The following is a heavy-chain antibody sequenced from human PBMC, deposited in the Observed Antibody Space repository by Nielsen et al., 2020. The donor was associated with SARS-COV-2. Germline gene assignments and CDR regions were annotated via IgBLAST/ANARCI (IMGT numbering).Heavy chain of an antibody. V-gene: IGHV3-66*01. D-gene: IGHD3-22*01. CDR2: IYSGGST. J-gene: IGHJ4*02. CDR3: AREDYHYYDSM. Sequence: GGSLRLSCAASGFTVSSNYMSWVRQAPGKGLEWVSVIYSGGSTYYADSVKGRFTISRDNSKNTLYLQMNSLRAEGTAVYYCAREDYHYYDSMWGQGTLVTVSS. CDR1: GFTVSSNY.